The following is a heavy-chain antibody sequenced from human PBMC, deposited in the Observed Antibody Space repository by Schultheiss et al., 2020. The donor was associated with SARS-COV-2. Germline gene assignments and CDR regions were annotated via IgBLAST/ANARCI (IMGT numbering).Heavy chain of an antibody. CDR3: ARWEQWLPYGMDV. J-gene: IGHJ6*02. D-gene: IGHD6-19*01. CDR2: INHSGST. CDR1: GGSFSDYS. Sequence: SETLSLTCAVYGGSFSDYSWSWIRQPPGKGLEWIGEINHSGSTYYNPSLKSRVTISVDTSKNQFSLKLSSVTAADTAVYYCARWEQWLPYGMDVWGQGTTVTVSS. V-gene: IGHV4-34*01.